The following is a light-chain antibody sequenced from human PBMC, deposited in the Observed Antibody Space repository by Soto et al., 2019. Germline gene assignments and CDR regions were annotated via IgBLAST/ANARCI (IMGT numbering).Light chain of an antibody. CDR3: QQYCISPGT. J-gene: IGKJ1*01. CDR2: GTS. V-gene: IGKV3-20*01. Sequence: EIVLTQSPGTLSLSPGERATLSCGASQSVSTNYLAWYQQKPGQAPRLLIHGTSNRATDIPDRFSGSGSGTDFTLTISRLEPEDFAVYYCQQYCISPGTFGQGTRVEVK. CDR1: QSVSTNY.